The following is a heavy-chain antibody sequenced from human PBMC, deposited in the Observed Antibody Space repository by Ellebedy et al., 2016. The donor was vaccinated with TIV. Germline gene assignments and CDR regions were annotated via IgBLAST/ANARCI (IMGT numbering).Heavy chain of an antibody. D-gene: IGHD4-17*01. CDR3: ARAPPVTTSGWFDP. CDR1: YDSISSYY. V-gene: IGHV4-59*08. J-gene: IGHJ5*02. Sequence: MPSETLSLTCTVSYDSISSYYWSWIRQPPGKGLEWIGYIYYSGSTNYNSSLISRVTMSVDTSKNQFSLKLSSVTAADTAVYYCARAPPVTTSGWFDPWGQGTLVTVSS. CDR2: IYYSGST.